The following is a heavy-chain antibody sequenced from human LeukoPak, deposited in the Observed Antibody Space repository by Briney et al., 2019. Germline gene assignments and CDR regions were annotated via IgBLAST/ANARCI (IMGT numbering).Heavy chain of an antibody. CDR2: INPNSGRT. CDR3: ARDPPRYQLLSSPLPFDY. D-gene: IGHD2-2*01. CDR1: GYTFTGYY. J-gene: IGHJ4*02. V-gene: IGHV1-2*02. Sequence: ASVKVSCKASGYTFTGYYMHWVRQAPGQGLEWMGWINPNSGRTNYAQKFQGRVTMTRDTSISTAYMELSRLRSDDTAVYYCARDPPRYQLLSSPLPFDYWGQGTLVTVSS.